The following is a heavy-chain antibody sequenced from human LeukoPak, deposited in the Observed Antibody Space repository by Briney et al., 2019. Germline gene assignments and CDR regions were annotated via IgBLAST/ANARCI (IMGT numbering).Heavy chain of an antibody. D-gene: IGHD6-19*01. CDR1: GGSISSSSYY. CDR3: ARGVAGPSFFYMDV. J-gene: IGHJ6*03. Sequence: PSETLSLTCTVSGGSISSSSYYWGWIRQPPGKGLEWIGSIYYSGSTYYNPSLKSRVTISVGTSKNQFSLKLSSVTAADTAVYYCARGVAGPSFFYMDVWGKGTTVTISS. V-gene: IGHV4-39*01. CDR2: IYYSGST.